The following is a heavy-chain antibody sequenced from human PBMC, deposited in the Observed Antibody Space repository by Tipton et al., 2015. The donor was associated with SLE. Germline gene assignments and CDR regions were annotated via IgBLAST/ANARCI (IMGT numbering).Heavy chain of an antibody. CDR1: GFTFSSYE. CDR3: ARDPYYYGSGSYSPAYGMDV. D-gene: IGHD3-10*01. Sequence: GSLRLSCAASGFTFSSYEMNWVRQAPGKGLEWVSYISSSGSTIYYADSVKGRFTISRDNAKNSLYLQMNSLRAEDTAVYYCARDPYYYGSGSYSPAYGMDVWGQGTTVTVSS. CDR2: ISSSGSTI. V-gene: IGHV3-48*03. J-gene: IGHJ6*02.